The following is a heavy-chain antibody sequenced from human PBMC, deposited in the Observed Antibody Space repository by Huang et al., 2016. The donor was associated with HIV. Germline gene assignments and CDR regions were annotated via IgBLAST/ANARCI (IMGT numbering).Heavy chain of an antibody. CDR1: GYPFIDFD. J-gene: IGHJ6*03. D-gene: IGHD3-10*01. V-gene: IGHV1-8*03. CDR2: MNPESGST. Sequence: QVQLVQAGAEVKEPGASVKVSCQASGYPFIDFDIAWVRQAPGQGLKWLGWMNPESGSTGLAYDFKDRVSITRRNSIRTDYMELTSLTSEDTAVYYCARGRFGETFNYYMDVWGIGTTVTVS. CDR3: ARGRFGETFNYYMDV.